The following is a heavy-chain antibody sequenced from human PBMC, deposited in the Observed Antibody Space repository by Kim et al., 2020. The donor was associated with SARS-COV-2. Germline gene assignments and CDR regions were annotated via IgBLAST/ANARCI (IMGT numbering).Heavy chain of an antibody. V-gene: IGHV3-33*01. CDR3: ARGLREAYFDY. D-gene: IGHD3-10*01. CDR2: K. J-gene: IGHJ4*02. Sequence: KYYAGSVKGRFTISRDNSKNTLYLQMNSLRAEDTAVYYCARGLREAYFDYWGQGTLVTVSS.